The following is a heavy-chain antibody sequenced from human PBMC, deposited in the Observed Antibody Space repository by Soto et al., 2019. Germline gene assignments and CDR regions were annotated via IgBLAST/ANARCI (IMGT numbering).Heavy chain of an antibody. D-gene: IGHD2-2*02. CDR2: IKQDGSEK. V-gene: IGHV3-7*01. CDR3: ARVQSAATPWYYYYMDV. Sequence: GGSLRLSCAASGFTFSSYWMSWVRQAPGKGLEWVANIKQDGSEKYYVDSVKGRFTISRDNAKNSLYLQMNSLRAEDTAVYYCARVQSAATPWYYYYMDVWGKGTTVTVSS. CDR1: GFTFSSYW. J-gene: IGHJ6*03.